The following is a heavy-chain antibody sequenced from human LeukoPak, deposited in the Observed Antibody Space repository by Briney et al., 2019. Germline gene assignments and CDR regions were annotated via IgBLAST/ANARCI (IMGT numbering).Heavy chain of an antibody. CDR2: ISSNGGST. J-gene: IGHJ4*02. Sequence: PGGSLTLSCAASGFPFSSYGMHWVRQAPGKGLEYVSSISSNGGSTYYANSVKGRFTISRDNSKNTLYLQMGSLRAEDMAVYYCARGLFGTTDYWGQGTLVTVSS. CDR1: GFPFSSYG. D-gene: IGHD2/OR15-2a*01. CDR3: ARGLFGTTDY. V-gene: IGHV3-64*01.